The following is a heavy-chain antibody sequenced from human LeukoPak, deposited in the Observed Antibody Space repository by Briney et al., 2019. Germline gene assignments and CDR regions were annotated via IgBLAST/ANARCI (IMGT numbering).Heavy chain of an antibody. CDR1: GFTFSSHA. D-gene: IGHD2-21*01. V-gene: IGHV3-23*01. CDR3: AKDYRIGYSDHFDY. CDR2: IYESGQTT. J-gene: IGHJ4*02. Sequence: GGSLRLSCVGSGFTFSSHAMSWVRQAPEKGLEWVSGIYESGQTTHYADSVKGRFTISKDNSKNTLYLQMDSLRGEDTAIYYCAKDYRIGYSDHFDYWGQGALVTVSS.